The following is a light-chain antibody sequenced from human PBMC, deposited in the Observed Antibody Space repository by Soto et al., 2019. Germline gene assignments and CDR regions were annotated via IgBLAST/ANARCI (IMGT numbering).Light chain of an antibody. J-gene: IGKJ5*01. Sequence: EIVMTQSPATLSVSPGERATLSCRASQSVSTHLAWYQHKPGQAPRLLIYGASSTTTGIPARFSGSGSGTEFTLTISSLQSEDFAVYYCQQRSNWPPITFGQGTRLEIK. CDR3: QQRSNWPPIT. CDR2: GAS. CDR1: QSVSTH. V-gene: IGKV3-15*01.